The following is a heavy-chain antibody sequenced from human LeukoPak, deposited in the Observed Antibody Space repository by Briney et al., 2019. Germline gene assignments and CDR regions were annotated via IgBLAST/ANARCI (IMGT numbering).Heavy chain of an antibody. J-gene: IGHJ4*02. CDR2: IKRDGGEK. CDR1: GFTFSSYW. D-gene: IGHD1-26*01. Sequence: GGSLRLSCGASGFTFSSYWMTWVRQAPGKGLEWVANIKRDGGEKYYVDSVKGRFTISRDNAKNSLYLQMNSLRAEDTAVYYCARERSYSGSYDFDYWGQGTLVTVSS. CDR3: ARERSYSGSYDFDY. V-gene: IGHV3-7*01.